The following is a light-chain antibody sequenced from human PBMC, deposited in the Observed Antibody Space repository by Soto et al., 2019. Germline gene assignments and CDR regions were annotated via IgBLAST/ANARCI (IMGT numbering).Light chain of an antibody. CDR3: QQYGISTGT. V-gene: IGKV3-20*01. Sequence: EIVLTQSPGTLSLSPGERATLSCRASQSVSSSYLAWYQQKPGQAPRLLIYGASSRATGIPDRFSGSGSGTDFTLTISRLEPEDFAVYYCQQYGISTGTFGQGTKLEIK. J-gene: IGKJ2*01. CDR1: QSVSSSY. CDR2: GAS.